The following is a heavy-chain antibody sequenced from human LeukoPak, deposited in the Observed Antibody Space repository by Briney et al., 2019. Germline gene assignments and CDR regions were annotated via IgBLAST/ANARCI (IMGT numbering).Heavy chain of an antibody. V-gene: IGHV3-30*18. CDR3: AKESALTNAFDI. J-gene: IGHJ3*02. CDR1: GFTFSSYG. CDR2: ISYDGSSR. D-gene: IGHD1-14*01. Sequence: GRSLRLSCAASGFTFSSYGMHWVRQAPGKGLEWVAVISYDGSSRYYADSVKGRFTISRDNSKNTLYLQMNSLRAEDTAVYYCAKESALTNAFDIWGQGTMVTVSS.